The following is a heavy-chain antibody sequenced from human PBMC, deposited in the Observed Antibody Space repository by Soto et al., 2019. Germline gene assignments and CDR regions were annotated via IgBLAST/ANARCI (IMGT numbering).Heavy chain of an antibody. Sequence: QVPLVESGGGVVQPGRSLRLSCAASGFTFSNYGMHWVRQAPGKGLEWVAVISYDGSKKKLADSVNGRFTISRDNSKNTLYLQMNSLRDEDTAVYYCAKEVARAVAGTFYVDYWGQGTLVTVSS. J-gene: IGHJ4*02. D-gene: IGHD6-19*01. CDR1: GFTFSNYG. V-gene: IGHV3-30*18. CDR2: ISYDGSKK. CDR3: AKEVARAVAGTFYVDY.